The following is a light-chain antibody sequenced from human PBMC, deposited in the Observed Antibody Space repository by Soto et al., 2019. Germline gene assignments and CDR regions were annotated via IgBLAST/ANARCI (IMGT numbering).Light chain of an antibody. CDR3: QQYDSSPIT. V-gene: IGKV3-20*01. Sequence: EIVLTQSPVTLSLSPGERATLSCRASQSVSSSYLAWYQQKPGQAPSLLIYGASRRATGIPDRFSGSGSGTDFTLTISRLEPGDFAVYYCQQYDSSPITFGQGTRRRL. J-gene: IGKJ5*01. CDR1: QSVSSSY. CDR2: GAS.